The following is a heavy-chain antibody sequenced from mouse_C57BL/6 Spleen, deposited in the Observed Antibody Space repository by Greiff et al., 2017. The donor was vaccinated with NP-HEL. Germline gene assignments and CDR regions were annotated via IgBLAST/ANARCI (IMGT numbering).Heavy chain of an antibody. CDR3: ARSGLRSWYFDV. CDR2: IYPGDGDT. V-gene: IGHV1-82*01. J-gene: IGHJ1*03. D-gene: IGHD1-1*01. CDR1: GYAFSSSW. Sequence: VQLQQSGPELVKPGASVKISCKASGYAFSSSWMNWVKQRPGKGLEWIGRIYPGDGDTNYNGKFKGKATLTADKSSSTAYMQLSSLTSEDSGVYLGARSGLRSWYFDVWGTGTTVTVSS.